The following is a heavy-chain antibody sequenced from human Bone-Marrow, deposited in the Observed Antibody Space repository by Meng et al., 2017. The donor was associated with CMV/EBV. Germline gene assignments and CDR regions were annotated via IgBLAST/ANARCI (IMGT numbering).Heavy chain of an antibody. CDR3: ARLGYCSGGSCYKGQGSLQGVAFDI. D-gene: IGHD2-15*01. J-gene: IGHJ3*02. CDR2: ISYDGSNK. Sequence: GESLKISCAASGFTFSSYSMTWVRQAPGKGLEWVAVISYDGSNKYYADSVKGRFTISRDNAKNSLYLQMNSLRAEDTAVYYCARLGYCSGGSCYKGQGSLQGVAFDIWGQGTMVTVSS. CDR1: GFTFSSYS. V-gene: IGHV3-30*03.